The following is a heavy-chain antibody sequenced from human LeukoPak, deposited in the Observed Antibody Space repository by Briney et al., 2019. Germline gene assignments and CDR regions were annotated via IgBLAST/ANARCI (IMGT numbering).Heavy chain of an antibody. Sequence: GGSLRLSCAASGFTFSSYWMSWVRQAPGKGLEWVANIKQDGSEKYYVDSVKGRFTISRDNAKNSLYLQMNSLRAEDTAVYYCARGRYYGSGSYHLDYWGQGTLVTVSS. CDR2: IKQDGSEK. CDR1: GFTFSSYW. D-gene: IGHD3-10*01. CDR3: ARGRYYGSGSYHLDY. V-gene: IGHV3-7*01. J-gene: IGHJ4*02.